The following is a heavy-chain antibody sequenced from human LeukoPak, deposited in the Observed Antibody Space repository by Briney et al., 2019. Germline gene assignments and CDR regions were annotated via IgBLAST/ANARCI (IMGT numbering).Heavy chain of an antibody. CDR3: ARELRYYYYGMDV. V-gene: IGHV3-33*08. D-gene: IGHD4-17*01. CDR1: GFSVSHNY. J-gene: IGHJ6*02. CDR2: IWYDGSNK. Sequence: GGSLTLSCLVSGFSVSHNYVSWVRQAPGKGLEWVAVIWYDGSNKYYADSVKGRFTISRDNSKNTLYLQMNSLRAEDTAVYYCARELRYYYYGMDVWGQGTTVTVSS.